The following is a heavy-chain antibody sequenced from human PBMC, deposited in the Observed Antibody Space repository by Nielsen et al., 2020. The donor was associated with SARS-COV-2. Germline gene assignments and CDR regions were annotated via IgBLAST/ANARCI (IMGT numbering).Heavy chain of an antibody. CDR1: GSTFTNYY. CDR2: INPSGGRT. J-gene: IGHJ4*02. CDR3: ASGGLNWDIDY. Sequence: ASVKISCKASGSTFTNYYIHWVRQAPGQGLVWMGLINPSGGRTSYTQRFQGRVTMTRDTPTTTLYMELSSLRSEDTAVYFCASGGLNWDIDYWGQGTLVTVSS. D-gene: IGHD1/OR15-1a*01. V-gene: IGHV1-46*01.